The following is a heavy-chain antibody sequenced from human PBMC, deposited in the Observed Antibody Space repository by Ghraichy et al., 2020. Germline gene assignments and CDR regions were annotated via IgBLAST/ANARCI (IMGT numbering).Heavy chain of an antibody. J-gene: IGHJ4*02. CDR3: ARALSGYSYGYYFDY. CDR1: GGSISSGGYY. D-gene: IGHD5-18*01. V-gene: IGHV4-31*03. CDR2: IYYSGST. Sequence: SETLSLTCTVSGGSISSGGYYWSWIRQHPGKGLEWIGYIYYSGSTYYNPSLKSRVTISVDTSKNQFSLKLSSVTAADTAVYYCARALSGYSYGYYFDYWGQGTLVTVSS.